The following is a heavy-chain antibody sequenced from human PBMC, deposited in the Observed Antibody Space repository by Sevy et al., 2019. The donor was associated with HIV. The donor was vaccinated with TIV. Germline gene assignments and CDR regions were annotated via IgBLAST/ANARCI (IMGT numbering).Heavy chain of an antibody. CDR3: ARARSHDAFDI. CDR2: IYSGGST. J-gene: IGHJ3*02. V-gene: IGHV3-53*01. CDR1: GFTVSSNY. Sequence: GGSLRLSCAASGFTVSSNYMSWVRQAPGKGLEWVSVIYSGGSTYYADSVKGGFTISRDNSKNTLYLQMNSLRAEDTAVYYCARARSHDAFDIWGQGTMVTVSS.